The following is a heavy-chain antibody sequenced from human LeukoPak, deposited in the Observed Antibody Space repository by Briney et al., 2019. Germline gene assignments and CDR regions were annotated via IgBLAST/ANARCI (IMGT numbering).Heavy chain of an antibody. D-gene: IGHD2-15*01. J-gene: IGHJ3*02. CDR2: ISGSGGST. Sequence: GGSLRLSCAASGFTFSSYAMSWVRQAPGKGLEWVSAISGSGGSTYYADSVKGRYTISRDNSKNTLYLQMNSLRAEDTAVYYCAKDQEGLSIPLSDAFDIWGQGTMVTVSS. CDR3: AKDQEGLSIPLSDAFDI. CDR1: GFTFSSYA. V-gene: IGHV3-23*01.